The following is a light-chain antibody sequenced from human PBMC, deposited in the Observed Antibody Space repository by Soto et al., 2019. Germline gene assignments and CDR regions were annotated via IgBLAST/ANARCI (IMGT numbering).Light chain of an antibody. J-gene: IGKJ2*01. CDR2: DAS. V-gene: IGKV1-5*01. CDR1: QSIGTW. CDR3: QQYDTYSMYT. Sequence: DIQMTQSPSTLSASVGYRFTITCRASQSIGTWLAWYQQKPGKAPKLLIYDASTLESGVPSRFSGSGSGTEFTLIIRSLQPDDFATYYCQQYDTYSMYTFGQGTTGDIK.